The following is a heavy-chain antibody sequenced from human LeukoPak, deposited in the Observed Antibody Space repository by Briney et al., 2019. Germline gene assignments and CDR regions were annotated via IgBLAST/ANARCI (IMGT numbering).Heavy chain of an antibody. CDR3: ARDSHGQTLDSTIFYYYYYMDV. CDR2: IYTSGST. CDR1: GGSISSGSYC. Sequence: SQTLSLTCTVSGGSISSGSYCWSWIRQPAGKGLEWIGRIYTSGSTNYNPSLKSRVTISVDTSKNQFSLKLSSVTAADTAVYYCARDSHGQTLDSTIFYYYYYMDVWGKGTTVTVS. J-gene: IGHJ6*03. V-gene: IGHV4-61*02. D-gene: IGHD5-24*01.